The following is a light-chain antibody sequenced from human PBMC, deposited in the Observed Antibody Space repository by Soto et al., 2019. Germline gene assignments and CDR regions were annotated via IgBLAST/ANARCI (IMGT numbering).Light chain of an antibody. Sequence: QSVLTQPPSASGTPGQRFTISCSGSSSNIGSNSVNWYQQLPGTAPKLLMYSSNQRPSGVPDRFSGSKSGTSASLAISGLQSEDEADYYCEAWDDSLNGVVFGGGTKLTGL. CDR1: SSNIGSNS. CDR3: EAWDDSLNGVV. V-gene: IGLV1-44*01. J-gene: IGLJ2*01. CDR2: SSN.